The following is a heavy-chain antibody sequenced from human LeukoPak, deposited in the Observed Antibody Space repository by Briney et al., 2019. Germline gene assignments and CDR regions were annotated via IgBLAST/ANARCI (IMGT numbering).Heavy chain of an antibody. J-gene: IGHJ4*02. CDR3: ARGKSRSMIVVVSDDFDY. D-gene: IGHD3-22*01. Sequence: ASVKVSCKASGYTFTSYYMHWVRQAPGQRLEWLGIINPSGGSTSYAQKFQGRVTMTRDMSTSTVYMELSSLRSEDTAVYYCARGKSRSMIVVVSDDFDYWGQGTLVTVSS. CDR1: GYTFTSYY. CDR2: INPSGGST. V-gene: IGHV1-46*01.